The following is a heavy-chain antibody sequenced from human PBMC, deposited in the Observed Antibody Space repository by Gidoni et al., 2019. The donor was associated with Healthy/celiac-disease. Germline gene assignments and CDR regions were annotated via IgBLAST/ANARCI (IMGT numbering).Heavy chain of an antibody. CDR2: IDPSDSYT. D-gene: IGHD3-10*01. Sequence: EVQLVQSGAEVKKPGESLRISCKGSGYSFTSYWISWVRQMPGKGLEWMGRIDPSDSYTNYSPSFQGHVTISADKSISTAYLQWSSLKASDTAMYYCARQVGITMVRGVIDPEGRWFDPWGQGTLVTVSS. J-gene: IGHJ5*02. CDR1: GYSFTSYW. V-gene: IGHV5-10-1*03. CDR3: ARQVGITMVRGVIDPEGRWFDP.